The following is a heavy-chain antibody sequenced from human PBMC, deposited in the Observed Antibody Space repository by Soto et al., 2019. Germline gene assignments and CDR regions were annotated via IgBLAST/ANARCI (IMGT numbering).Heavy chain of an antibody. V-gene: IGHV1-46*01. CDR2: INPSGGST. CDR3: AREVGPLSGDYYYHGMDV. CDR1: GYTFTSYY. D-gene: IGHD1-26*01. Sequence: VASVKVSCKASGYTFTSYYMHWVRQAPGQGLEWMGIINPSGGSTSYAQKFQGRVTMTRDTSTSTVYMELSSLRSEDTAVYYCAREVGPLSGDYYYHGMDVWGQGTTVTVSS. J-gene: IGHJ6*02.